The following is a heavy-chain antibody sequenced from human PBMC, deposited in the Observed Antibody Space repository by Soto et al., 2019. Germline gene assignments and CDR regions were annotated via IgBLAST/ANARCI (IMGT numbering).Heavy chain of an antibody. CDR1: GDSFTKYY. CDR3: ASWLVGAPFDS. Sequence: QEQLQQWGAGLLKPSETLSLTCAVYGDSFTKYYWSWIRQPPGKGLEWIGEINHSGRTNFNPSLKSRVTISVDRSKNHFSLKLRSVTAADTGVDYCASWLVGAPFDSWGHGTLVTVSA. D-gene: IGHD1-26*01. CDR2: INHSGRT. J-gene: IGHJ4*01. V-gene: IGHV4-34*01.